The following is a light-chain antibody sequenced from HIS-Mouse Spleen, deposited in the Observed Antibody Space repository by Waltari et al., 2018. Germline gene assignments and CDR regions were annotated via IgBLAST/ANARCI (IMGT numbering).Light chain of an antibody. Sequence: QSVLTQPPSVSAAPGQKVTISCSGSSPNIGNNYVSWYQQLPGTAPKLLIYDNNKRPSGIPDQFSGSKSGTSATLGITGLQTGDEADYYCGTWDSSLSAWVFGGGTKLTVL. CDR1: SPNIGNNY. V-gene: IGLV1-51*01. J-gene: IGLJ3*02. CDR3: GTWDSSLSAWV. CDR2: DNN.